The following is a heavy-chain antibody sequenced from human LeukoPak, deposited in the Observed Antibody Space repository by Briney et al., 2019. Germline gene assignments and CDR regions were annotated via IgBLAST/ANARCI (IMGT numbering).Heavy chain of an antibody. Sequence: PGGSLRLSCAASGFTFNNIGMHWVRQAPGKGLEFVSFIDFEGVDKYYADSVKGRFTISKDYSKATLYLQMNSLRPEDTAIYYCAKDLHDGYSSDYWGQGTLVTVSS. CDR2: IDFEGVDK. J-gene: IGHJ4*02. D-gene: IGHD3-10*01. V-gene: IGHV3-30*02. CDR1: GFTFNNIG. CDR3: AKDLHDGYSSDY.